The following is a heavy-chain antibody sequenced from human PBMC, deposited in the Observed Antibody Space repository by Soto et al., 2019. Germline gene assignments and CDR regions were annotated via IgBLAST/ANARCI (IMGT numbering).Heavy chain of an antibody. CDR2: IRYTGIT. Sequence: QVQLQESGPGLVKPSATLSLTCTVTGGFISNHHWSWIRQSPGNELEWIGYIRYTGITTYNPSLRRRLIISVDTSMNLFSLRLSFVTAADTAMYYCARGKEGSILYFDFWGQGTLVTVSS. J-gene: IGHJ4*02. CDR3: ARGKEGSILYFDF. D-gene: IGHD2-21*01. V-gene: IGHV4-59*11. CDR1: GGFISNHH.